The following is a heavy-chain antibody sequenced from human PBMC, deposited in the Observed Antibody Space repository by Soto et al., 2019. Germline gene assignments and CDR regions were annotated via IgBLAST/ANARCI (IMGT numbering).Heavy chain of an antibody. Sequence: TLSLTCAVSGGSISSGGYSWSWIRQPPGKGLEWIGYIYHSGSTYYNPSLKSRVTISVDRSKNQFSLKLSSVTAADTAVYYCARYCGGDCYSPVYYYYYYGMDVWGQGTTVTVSS. D-gene: IGHD2-21*02. V-gene: IGHV4-30-2*01. J-gene: IGHJ6*02. CDR3: ARYCGGDCYSPVYYYYYYGMDV. CDR2: IYHSGST. CDR1: GGSISSGGYS.